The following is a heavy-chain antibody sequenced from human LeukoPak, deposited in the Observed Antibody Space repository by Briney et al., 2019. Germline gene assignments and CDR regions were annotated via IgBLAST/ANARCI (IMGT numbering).Heavy chain of an antibody. J-gene: IGHJ4*02. CDR3: AKDMLNIPRGWVDY. D-gene: IGHD3-10*01. CDR2: ISWNSGSI. CDR1: GFTFDDYA. Sequence: HPGRSLRLSCAASGFTFDDYAMHWVRQAPGKGLEWVSGISWNSGSIGYADSVKGRFTISRDNAKNSLYLQMNSLRAEDTALYYCAKDMLNIPRGWVDYWGQGTLVTVSS. V-gene: IGHV3-9*01.